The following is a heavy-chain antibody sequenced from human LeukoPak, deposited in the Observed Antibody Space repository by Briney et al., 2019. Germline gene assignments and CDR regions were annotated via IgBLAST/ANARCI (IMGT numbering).Heavy chain of an antibody. V-gene: IGHV1-18*04. CDR2: ISTYNGNT. CDR1: GYAFDSYG. Sequence: ASVTVPCQASGYAFDSYGLTWVRQAPGQGPEWMGWISTYNGNTIYAQKFQGRFSMTTDTSTKTAYMEVRSLRSDDTAVFIGARDILAGNALGHWGQGTQVTVSS. CDR3: ARDILAGNALGH. J-gene: IGHJ4*02. D-gene: IGHD6-19*01.